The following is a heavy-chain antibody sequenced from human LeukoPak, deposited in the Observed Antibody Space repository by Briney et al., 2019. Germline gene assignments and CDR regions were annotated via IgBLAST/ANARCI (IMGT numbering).Heavy chain of an antibody. Sequence: ASVKVSCKASGYTFTNYYVHWVRQAPGQGLEWMGIINPSGGSTSYAQKFQGRVTMTRDTSTSTVYMELSSLRSEDTAVYYCARDEWIAVAGNEGEYYFDYWGQGTLVTVSS. V-gene: IGHV1-46*01. CDR1: GYTFTNYY. D-gene: IGHD6-19*01. CDR3: ARDEWIAVAGNEGEYYFDY. CDR2: INPSGGST. J-gene: IGHJ4*02.